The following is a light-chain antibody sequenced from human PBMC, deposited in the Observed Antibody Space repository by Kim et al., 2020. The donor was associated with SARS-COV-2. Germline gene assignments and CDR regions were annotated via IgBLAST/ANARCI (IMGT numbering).Light chain of an antibody. Sequence: DVVMTQSPLSLPVTLGQPASISCRSSQSLVDSDRKTYLFWFHQRPGQPPRRLIYEVSNRDSGVPDRFSGSGSGTDFTLKISRVEAEDVGVYYCMQGTNWPWTFGQGTKVDIK. CDR3: MQGTNWPWT. J-gene: IGKJ1*01. CDR2: EVS. CDR1: QSLVDSDRKTY. V-gene: IGKV2-30*01.